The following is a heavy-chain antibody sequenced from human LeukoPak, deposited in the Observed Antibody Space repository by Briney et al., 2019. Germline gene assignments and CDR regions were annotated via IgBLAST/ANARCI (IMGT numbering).Heavy chain of an antibody. Sequence: SETLFMTCTGSGGFSSSSSYYCCWIRQPPRTGLVWIGSIYYSGSTYYNPSLKSRVSISVHTSKNQFSLKPRSVTAADTAVYYCARPVPSRLGWFDPWGQGTLVTVSS. J-gene: IGHJ5*02. CDR1: GGFSSSSSYY. CDR3: ARPVPSRLGWFDP. V-gene: IGHV4-39*01. CDR2: IYYSGST. D-gene: IGHD1-1*01.